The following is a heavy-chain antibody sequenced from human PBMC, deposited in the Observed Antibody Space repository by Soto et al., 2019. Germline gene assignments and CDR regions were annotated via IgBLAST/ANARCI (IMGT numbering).Heavy chain of an antibody. J-gene: IGHJ5*02. CDR3: ARLLWSHSNWFDP. CDR1: GGSIRSYY. D-gene: IGHD3-10*01. CDR2: IYYSGST. V-gene: IGHV4-59*08. Sequence: QVQLQESGPGLVKPSETLSLTCTVSGGSIRSYYWTWIRQPPGKGLEWIGYIYYSGSTSYNPSLKSRVTISVAPSKNQFSLKLSSVTAADTAVYYCARLLWSHSNWFDPLGQGTLVTVSS.